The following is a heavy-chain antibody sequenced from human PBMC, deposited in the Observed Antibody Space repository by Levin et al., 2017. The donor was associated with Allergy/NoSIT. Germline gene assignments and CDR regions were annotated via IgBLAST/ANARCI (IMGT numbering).Heavy chain of an antibody. D-gene: IGHD5-18*01. CDR2: IRSKAYGGTT. CDR1: EFTFGDYA. Sequence: GESLKISCTTSEFTFGDYAMSWFRQAPGKGLEWVGFIRSKAYGGTTEYAASVKGRFTISRDDSKSIAYLQMNSLKTEDTAVYYCTRGGFSYGPSAASSDYYYYGMDVWGQGTTVTVSS. CDR3: TRGGFSYGPSAASSDYYYYGMDV. J-gene: IGHJ6*02. V-gene: IGHV3-49*03.